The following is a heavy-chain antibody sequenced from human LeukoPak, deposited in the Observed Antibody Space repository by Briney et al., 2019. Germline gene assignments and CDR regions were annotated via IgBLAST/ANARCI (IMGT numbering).Heavy chain of an antibody. J-gene: IGHJ4*02. D-gene: IGHD3-10*01. CDR1: GGSISSSNW. CDR3: ARHLVWFGGIGYFDY. Sequence: PSETLSLTCAVSGGSISSSNWWSWVRQPPGKGLEWIGEIYHSGSTNYNSSLKSRVTISVDTSKNQFSLKLSSVTAADTAVYYCARHLVWFGGIGYFDYWGQGTLVTVSS. V-gene: IGHV4-4*02. CDR2: IYHSGST.